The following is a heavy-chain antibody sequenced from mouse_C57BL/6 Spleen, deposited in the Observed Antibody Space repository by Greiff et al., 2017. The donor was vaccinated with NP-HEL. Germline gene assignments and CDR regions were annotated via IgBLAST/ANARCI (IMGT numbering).Heavy chain of an antibody. CDR1: GYTFTGYW. CDR3: ARGGLGPFAY. CDR2: ILPGSGST. Sequence: QVQLQQSGAELMKPGASVKLSCKATGYTFTGYWIEWVKQRPGHGLEWIGEILPGSGSTNYNEKFKGKATLTADTSSNTAYMQLSSLTTEDSAIDYCARGGLGPFAYWGQGTLVTVSA. J-gene: IGHJ3*01. V-gene: IGHV1-9*01.